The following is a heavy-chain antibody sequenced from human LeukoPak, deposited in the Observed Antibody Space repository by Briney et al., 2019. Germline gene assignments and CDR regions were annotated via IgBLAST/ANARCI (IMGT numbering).Heavy chain of an antibody. D-gene: IGHD2-2*01. CDR2: ISISSSYT. Sequence: GGSLRLSCAVSGFTFRDYYMSWIRQAPGKGLEWVSYISISSSYTNYADSVKGRFTISRENAKNSLYLQMNSLRAEDTAVYYCARAAGGGYCSSTSCYVLDYWGQGTLVTVSS. V-gene: IGHV3-11*05. J-gene: IGHJ4*02. CDR1: GFTFRDYY. CDR3: ARAAGGGYCSSTSCYVLDY.